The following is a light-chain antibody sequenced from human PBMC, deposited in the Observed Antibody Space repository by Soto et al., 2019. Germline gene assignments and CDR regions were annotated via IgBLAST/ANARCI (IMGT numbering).Light chain of an antibody. CDR1: SSDVGSYNL. J-gene: IGLJ2*01. Sequence: QSALTQPASGSGSPGHSITISCTGTSSDVGSYNLVSWYQQHPGKAPKLMIYEGSKRPSGVSNRFSGSKSGNTASLTISGLQAEDEADYYCCSYAGSSTLVFGGGTKLTVL. V-gene: IGLV2-23*01. CDR2: EGS. CDR3: CSYAGSSTLV.